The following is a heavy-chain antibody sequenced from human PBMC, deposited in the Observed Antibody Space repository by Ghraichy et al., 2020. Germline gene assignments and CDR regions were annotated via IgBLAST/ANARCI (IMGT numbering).Heavy chain of an antibody. Sequence: SETLSLTCAVYGGPFSGYYWSWIRQPPGKGLEWIGEINRSGSTNYNPSLKSRVTISVDTSKNQFSLRLTSVTAADTAVYYCATQGQLRLQKQYYFDYWGQGTLVTVFS. CDR1: GGPFSGYY. D-gene: IGHD5-18*01. J-gene: IGHJ4*02. CDR3: ATQGQLRLQKQYYFDY. V-gene: IGHV4-34*01. CDR2: INRSGST.